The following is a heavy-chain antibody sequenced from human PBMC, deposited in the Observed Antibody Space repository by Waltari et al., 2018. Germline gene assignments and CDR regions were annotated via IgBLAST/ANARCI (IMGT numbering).Heavy chain of an antibody. CDR2: ISSSGSTI. J-gene: IGHJ4*02. Sequence: EVQLVESGGGLVQPGGSLRLSCAASGFTFSSYEMNWVSQAPGKGLEWVSYISSSGSTIYYADSVKGRFTISRDNAKNSLYLQMNSLRAEDTAVYYCALEGGYLKAFDYWGQGTLVTVSS. V-gene: IGHV3-48*03. CDR3: ALEGGYLKAFDY. CDR1: GFTFSSYE. D-gene: IGHD3-22*01.